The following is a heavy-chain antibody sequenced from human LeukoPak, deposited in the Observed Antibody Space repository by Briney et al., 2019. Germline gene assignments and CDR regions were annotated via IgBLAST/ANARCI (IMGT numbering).Heavy chain of an antibody. CDR3: AKVDCSGGSCYLDY. CDR2: ISGSGGST. Sequence: GGSLRLSCAASGFTFSSYAMGWVRQAPGKGLEWVSAISGSGGSTYYADSVKGRFTISRDNSKNTLYLQMNSLRAEDTAVYYCAKVDCSGGSCYLDYWGQGTLVTVSS. CDR1: GFTFSSYA. J-gene: IGHJ4*02. D-gene: IGHD2-15*01. V-gene: IGHV3-23*01.